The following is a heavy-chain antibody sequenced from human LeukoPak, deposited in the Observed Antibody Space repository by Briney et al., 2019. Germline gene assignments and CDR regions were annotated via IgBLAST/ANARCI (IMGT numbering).Heavy chain of an antibody. D-gene: IGHD2-15*01. CDR2: INHSGST. V-gene: IGHV4-34*01. Sequence: PSESLSLACAVYGVSFIGFYWSWLRQPPGKGLEWIGEINHSGSTNYNPSLKSRVTISVDTSKNHSSLRLIALTAADTTVYYYARGRSANSQGPEDILVEVDVEIWLDPWGEGSLVTVSS. CDR3: ARGRSANSQGPEDILVEVDVEIWLDP. CDR1: GVSFIGFY. J-gene: IGHJ5*02.